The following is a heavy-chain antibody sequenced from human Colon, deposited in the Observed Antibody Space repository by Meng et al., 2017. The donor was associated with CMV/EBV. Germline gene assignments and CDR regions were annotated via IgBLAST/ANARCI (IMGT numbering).Heavy chain of an antibody. J-gene: IGHJ4*02. Sequence: ASVKVSCKASGYTFTNYYMHWVRQAPGQGLEWMGIINPSGGSTNYAQKFQGRVTMTRDTSTSTVYMELSSLRSEDTAVYYCVRETTAGSTLDYWGQGTLVTVSS. CDR3: VRETTAGSTLDY. CDR2: INPSGGST. V-gene: IGHV1-46*01. CDR1: GYTFTNYY. D-gene: IGHD6-13*01.